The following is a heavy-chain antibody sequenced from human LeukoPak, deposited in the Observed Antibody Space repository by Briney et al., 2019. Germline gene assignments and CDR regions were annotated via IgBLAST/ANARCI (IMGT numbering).Heavy chain of an antibody. J-gene: IGHJ4*02. D-gene: IGHD3-22*01. CDR1: GGSSTSYY. Sequence: KASETLSLTCTVSGGSSTSYYWSWIRQPPGKGLEWIAYIYYSGSTNYNPSLKSRVTISVDTSKNQFSLKLSSVTAADTAVYYCARHRGKYYYDSSGYYYFPLPFDYWGQGTLVTVSS. CDR3: ARHRGKYYYDSSGYYYFPLPFDY. CDR2: IYYSGST. V-gene: IGHV4-59*08.